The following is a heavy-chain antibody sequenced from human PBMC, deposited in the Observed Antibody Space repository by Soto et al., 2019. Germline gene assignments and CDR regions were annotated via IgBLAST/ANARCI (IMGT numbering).Heavy chain of an antibody. J-gene: IGHJ4*02. D-gene: IGHD4-17*01. CDR1: GFPFDDHA. CDR2: ISWKSDVK. Sequence: EVELVESGGGLVQPGRSLRLSCAASGFPFDDHAMHWVRQVPGKGLEWVSGISWKSDVKGYADSVKGRFTISRDNPKNSLFLQINNLRTEETAVYYCARDPFRTVTTFDHWGQGTLVTVSS. CDR3: ARDPFRTVTTFDH. V-gene: IGHV3-9*01.